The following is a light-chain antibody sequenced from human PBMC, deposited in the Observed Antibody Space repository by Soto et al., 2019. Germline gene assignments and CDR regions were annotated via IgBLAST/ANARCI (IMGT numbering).Light chain of an antibody. Sequence: QSALTQPASVSGSPGQSITISCTGTSSDVGGYNYVSWYQQHPGKAPKFMIYDVSNRPSGVSDRFSGSKSGNTASLTISELQAEDEADYYCSSYASDNTVVFGGGTKLTVL. CDR2: DVS. CDR1: SSDVGGYNY. CDR3: SSYASDNTVV. J-gene: IGLJ2*01. V-gene: IGLV2-14*03.